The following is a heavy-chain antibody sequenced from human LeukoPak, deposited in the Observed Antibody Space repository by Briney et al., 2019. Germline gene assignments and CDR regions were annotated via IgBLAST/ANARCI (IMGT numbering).Heavy chain of an antibody. D-gene: IGHD2-2*02. Sequence: SSETLSLTCAVYGGSFSGYYWSWIRQPPGKGLEWIGEINHSGSTNYNPSLKSRVTISVDTSKNQFSLKLSSVTAADTAVYYCARSSVVVPAAIRYYYYYYYMDVWGKGTTVTVSS. J-gene: IGHJ6*03. V-gene: IGHV4-34*01. CDR1: GGSFSGYY. CDR2: INHSGST. CDR3: ARSSVVVPAAIRYYYYYYYMDV.